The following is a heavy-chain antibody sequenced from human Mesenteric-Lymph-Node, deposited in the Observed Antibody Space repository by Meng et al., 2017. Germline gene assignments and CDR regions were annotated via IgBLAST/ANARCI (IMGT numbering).Heavy chain of an antibody. D-gene: IGHD3-10*01. CDR2: IYYSGRT. CDR3: ARLWFGERPPDY. Sequence: QLQLQVSGPGLVKPSETPSLICTAFGGSISSSTYYWGWIRQPPGKGLEWIGSIYYSGRTYYNPSLKSRVTMSVDTSKNQFSLKLSSVTAADTAVYYCARLWFGERPPDYWGQGTLVTVSS. V-gene: IGHV4-39*01. J-gene: IGHJ4*02. CDR1: GGSISSSTYY.